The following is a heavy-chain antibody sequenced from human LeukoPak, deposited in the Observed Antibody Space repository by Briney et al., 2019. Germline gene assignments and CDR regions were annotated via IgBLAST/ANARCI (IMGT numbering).Heavy chain of an antibody. CDR1: GGSISSYY. CDR3: ASLWFGELPQSI. D-gene: IGHD3-10*01. CDR2: IYYSGST. J-gene: IGHJ4*02. Sequence: SETLSLTCTVSGGSISSYYWSWIRQPPGKGLEWIGYIYYSGSTNYNPSLKSRVTISVDTSKNQFSPKLSSVTAADTAVYYCASLWFGELPQSIWGQGTLVTVSS. V-gene: IGHV4-59*08.